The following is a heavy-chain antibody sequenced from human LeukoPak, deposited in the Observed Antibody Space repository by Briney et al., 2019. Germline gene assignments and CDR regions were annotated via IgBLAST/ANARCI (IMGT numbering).Heavy chain of an antibody. CDR3: ARDCYDILTGCFDH. CDR2: IYHTGST. CDR1: GASIRSYY. V-gene: IGHV4-59*12. J-gene: IGHJ5*02. D-gene: IGHD3-9*01. Sequence: SETLSLTCSVSGASIRSYYWSWIRQPPEKGLEWIGYIYHTGSTNCSPSLKSRVTMSVDTSKNQFSLKLTSVTAADTAVYYCARDCYDILTGCFDHWGQGTLVTVSS.